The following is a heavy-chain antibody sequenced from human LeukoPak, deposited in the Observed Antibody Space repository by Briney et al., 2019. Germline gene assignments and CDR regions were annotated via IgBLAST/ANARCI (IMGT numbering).Heavy chain of an antibody. CDR2: IYTSGST. J-gene: IGHJ4*02. CDR1: GGSISSYY. V-gene: IGHV4-4*07. D-gene: IGHD3-22*01. Sequence: ETLXXXCTVSGGSISSYYWSWIRQPAGKGLEWIGRIYTSGSTNYNPSLKSRVTISVDTSKNQFSLKLSSVTAADTAVYYCGXXSRGSGYSNYWGQGTLVTVSS. CDR3: GXXSRGSGYSNY.